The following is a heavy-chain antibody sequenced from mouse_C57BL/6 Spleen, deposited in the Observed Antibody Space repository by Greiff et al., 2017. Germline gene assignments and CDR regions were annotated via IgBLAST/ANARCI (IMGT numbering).Heavy chain of an antibody. Sequence: EVKLMESGPGLVKPSQSLSLTCSVTGYSITSGYYWNWIRQFPGNKLEWMGYISYDGSNNYNPSLKNRISITRDTSKNQFFLKLNSVTTEDTATYYCARVDGYSWYFDVWGTGTTVTVSS. CDR3: ARVDGYSWYFDV. CDR1: GYSITSGYY. CDR2: ISYDGSN. J-gene: IGHJ1*03. V-gene: IGHV3-6*01. D-gene: IGHD2-3*01.